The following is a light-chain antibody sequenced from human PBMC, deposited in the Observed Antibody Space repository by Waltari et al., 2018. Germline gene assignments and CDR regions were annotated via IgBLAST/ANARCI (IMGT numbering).Light chain of an antibody. CDR1: NLGRMS. J-gene: IGLJ2*01. CDR3: QVWDHSSDLWI. Sequence: SSVLTQSPSVSVAPGKPARISCVGGNLGRMSVHWYQQKPGQAPGLVIYYDSDRPSGIPERFSGSKSGNTATLTISRVEAGDEADYYCQVWDHSSDLWIFGGGTMLTVL. V-gene: IGLV3-21*04. CDR2: YDS.